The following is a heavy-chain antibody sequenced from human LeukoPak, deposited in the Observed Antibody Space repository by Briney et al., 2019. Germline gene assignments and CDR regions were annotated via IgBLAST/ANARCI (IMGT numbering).Heavy chain of an antibody. CDR1: GYSFTSNY. CDR2: IYPRDGST. CDR3: ARDQEGFDY. Sequence: ASVKVSCKASGYSFTSNYIHWVRQAPGQGLEWMGMIYPRDGSTGYAQKFQGRVTVTRDTSTSTVHMELSGLRSEDTAVYYCARDQEGFDYWGQGTLVTVSS. J-gene: IGHJ4*02. V-gene: IGHV1-46*01.